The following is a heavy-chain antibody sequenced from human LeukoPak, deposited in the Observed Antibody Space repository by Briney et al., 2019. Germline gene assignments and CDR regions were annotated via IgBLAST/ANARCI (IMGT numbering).Heavy chain of an antibody. J-gene: IGHJ5*02. Sequence: SETLSLTCTVSGGSISSGSYYWSWIRQPAGKGLEWIGRIYTSRSTNYNPSLKSRVTISVDTSKNQFSLKLSSVTAADTAVYYCARGRGFIAAAGTWFDPWGQGTLVTVSS. CDR2: IYTSRST. CDR1: GGSISSGSYY. CDR3: ARGRGFIAAAGTWFDP. V-gene: IGHV4-61*02. D-gene: IGHD6-13*01.